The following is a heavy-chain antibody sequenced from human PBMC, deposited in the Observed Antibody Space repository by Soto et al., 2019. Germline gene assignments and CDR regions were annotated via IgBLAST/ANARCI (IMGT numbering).Heavy chain of an antibody. D-gene: IGHD1-26*01. J-gene: IGHJ4*02. CDR3: AKAYSGSYYGDY. Sequence: EVQLLESRGGLVQPGGSLRLSCAASGFTFSSYAMSWVRQAPGKGLEWVSAVSGSGGSTYYADSVKGRFTISRDKSKNTLYLQMNSLRAEDTAVYYCAKAYSGSYYGDYWGQGTLVTVSS. CDR2: VSGSGGST. V-gene: IGHV3-23*01. CDR1: GFTFSSYA.